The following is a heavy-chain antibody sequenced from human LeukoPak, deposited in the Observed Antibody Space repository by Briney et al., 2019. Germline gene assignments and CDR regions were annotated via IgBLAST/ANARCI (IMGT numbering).Heavy chain of an antibody. J-gene: IGHJ4*02. D-gene: IGHD2-21*02. V-gene: IGHV1-8*03. CDR2: MNPNSGNT. CDR1: GYTFTSYD. Sequence: ASVKVSCKASGYTFTSYDINWVRQATGQGLEWMGWMNPNSGNTGYAQKFQGRVTITSDTSISTAYMELSRLRSDDTAVYYCARGKTTVYCGGDCYAFDYWGQGSLVTVSS. CDR3: ARGKTTVYCGGDCYAFDY.